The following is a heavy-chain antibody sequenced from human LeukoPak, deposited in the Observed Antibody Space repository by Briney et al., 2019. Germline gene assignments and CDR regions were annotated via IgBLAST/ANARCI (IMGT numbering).Heavy chain of an antibody. CDR3: SRVVGYGSSSTYYYYYYMDG. CDR2: ISSSSSYI. CDR1: GFTFSSYS. Sequence: PGGSLRLSCAASGFTFSSYSMKWVRQAPRKGLEWVSSISSSSSYIYYADSVKGRFTISRDNAKNSLYLQMNSLRAEDTAVYDCSRVVGYGSSSTYYYYYYMDGCGKGTTVTVSS. D-gene: IGHD6-6*01. V-gene: IGHV3-21*01. J-gene: IGHJ6*03.